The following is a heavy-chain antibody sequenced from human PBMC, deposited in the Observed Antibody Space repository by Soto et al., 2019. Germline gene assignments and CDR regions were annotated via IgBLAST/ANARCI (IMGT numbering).Heavy chain of an antibody. CDR3: ARDYDRDDFWSQNWFDP. V-gene: IGHV3-21*01. Sequence: PGGSLRLCCAASGFTFSSYIMNWVRQSPGKGLEWVSSINSNSLYIYYADSVKGRFTISRDNAKNSLYLQMNSLRAEDTAVYYCARDYDRDDFWSQNWFDPWGQGTLVTVSS. CDR2: INSNSLYI. D-gene: IGHD3-3*01. J-gene: IGHJ5*02. CDR1: GFTFSSYI.